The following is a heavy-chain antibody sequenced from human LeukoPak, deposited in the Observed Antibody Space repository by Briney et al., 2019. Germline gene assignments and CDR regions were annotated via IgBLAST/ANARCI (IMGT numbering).Heavy chain of an antibody. CDR2: IYPGDSET. CDR3: ARQPGMTAKSWYFDL. J-gene: IGHJ2*01. CDR1: GYSFTTFW. Sequence: GESLKISCKGSGYSFTTFWIAWVRQMPGKGLELMGIIYPGDSETIYNPSFQGQVTISADKSISMAYLQWSSLKASDTAMYFCARQPGMTAKSWYFDLWGRGTLVTVSS. D-gene: IGHD2-2*01. V-gene: IGHV5-51*01.